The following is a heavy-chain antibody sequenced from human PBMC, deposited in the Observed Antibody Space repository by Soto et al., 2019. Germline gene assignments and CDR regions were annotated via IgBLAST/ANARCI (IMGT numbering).Heavy chain of an antibody. V-gene: IGHV3-23*01. D-gene: IGHD3-3*01. CDR3: AKASDYDFWSGYSSTDRYYYYGMDV. Sequence: PGGSLRLSCAASGFTFSSYAMSWVRQAPGKGLEWVSAISGSGGSTCYADSVKGRFTISRDNSKNTLYLQMNSLRAEDTAVYYCAKASDYDFWSGYSSTDRYYYYGMDVWGQGTTVTVSS. J-gene: IGHJ6*02. CDR1: GFTFSSYA. CDR2: ISGSGGST.